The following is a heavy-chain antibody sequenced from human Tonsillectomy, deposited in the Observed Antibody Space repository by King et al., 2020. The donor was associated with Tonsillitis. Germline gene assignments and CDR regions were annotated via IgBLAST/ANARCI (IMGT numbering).Heavy chain of an antibody. CDR2: ISSDGYNK. Sequence: VQLVESGGGVVQPGRSLRLSCAASEFTIGRYAMHWVRQAPGKGLAWVAVISSDGYNKYYADSVKGRFTISRDNSKNTLYLQMNSLRAEDTAVYYCARRAAFDIWGQGTMVTVSS. J-gene: IGHJ3*02. CDR3: ARRAAFDI. V-gene: IGHV3-30*01. CDR1: EFTIGRYA.